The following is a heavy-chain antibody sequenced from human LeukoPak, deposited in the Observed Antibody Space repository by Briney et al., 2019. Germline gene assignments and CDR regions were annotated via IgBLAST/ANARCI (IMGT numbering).Heavy chain of an antibody. CDR1: GGSISSSSYY. D-gene: IGHD6-13*01. J-gene: IGHJ4*02. CDR2: IYYSGST. Sequence: PSETLSLTCTVSGGSISSSSYYWGWIRQPPGKGLEWIGSIYYSGSTYYNPSRKSRVTISVDTSKNQFSLKLSSVTAADTAVYYCARDQTNRIAAAGTGFDYWGQGTLVTVSS. CDR3: ARDQTNRIAAAGTGFDY. V-gene: IGHV4-39*07.